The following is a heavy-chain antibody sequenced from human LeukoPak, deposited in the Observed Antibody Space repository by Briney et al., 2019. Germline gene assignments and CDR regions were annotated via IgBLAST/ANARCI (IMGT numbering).Heavy chain of an antibody. J-gene: IGHJ4*02. D-gene: IGHD3-10*01. V-gene: IGHV4-59*12. CDR2: IYYSGST. Sequence: SETLSLTCTVSGGSISSYYWSWIRQPPGKGLEWIGYIYYSGSTNYNPSLKSRVTISVDTSKNQFSLKLSSVTAADTAVYYCARDTGSSLAPTYYFDYWGQGTLVTVSS. CDR3: ARDTGSSLAPTYYFDY. CDR1: GGSISSYY.